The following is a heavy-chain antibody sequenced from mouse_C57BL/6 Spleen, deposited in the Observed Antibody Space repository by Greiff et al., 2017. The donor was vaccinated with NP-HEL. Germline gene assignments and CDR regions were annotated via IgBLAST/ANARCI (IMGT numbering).Heavy chain of an antibody. CDR2: IDPSDSYT. D-gene: IGHD1-1*01. CDR3: ARNYGSSYGFAY. V-gene: IGHV1-69*01. J-gene: IGHJ3*01. Sequence: QQSCKASGYTFTSYWMHWVKQRPGQGLEWIGEIDPSDSYTNYNQKFKGKSTLTVDKSSSTAYMQLSSLTSEDSAVYYCARNYGSSYGFAYWGQGTLVTVSA. CDR1: GYTFTSYW.